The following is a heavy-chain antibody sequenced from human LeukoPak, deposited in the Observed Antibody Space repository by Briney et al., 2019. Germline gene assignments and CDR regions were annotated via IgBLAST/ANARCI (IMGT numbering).Heavy chain of an antibody. Sequence: GGSLRLSCAASGFTFNGYAMNWVRQAPGKGLEWVSAISDSGDNTYYADSVRGRFTISRDNSMNTLYLQMNSLRAEDTAVYYCAKGVSFYYYGMDVWGQGTTVTVSS. CDR1: GFTFNGYA. V-gene: IGHV3-23*01. J-gene: IGHJ6*02. CDR2: ISDSGDNT. CDR3: AKGVSFYYYGMDV. D-gene: IGHD3-16*01.